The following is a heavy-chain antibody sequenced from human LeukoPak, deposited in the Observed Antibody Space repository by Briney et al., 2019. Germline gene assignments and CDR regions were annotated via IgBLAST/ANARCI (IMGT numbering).Heavy chain of an antibody. D-gene: IGHD3-9*01. V-gene: IGHV1-46*01. Sequence: ASVKVSCKASGYTFTGYYMHWVRQAPGQGLEWMGIINPSGGSTSYAQKFQGRVTMTRDMSTSTVYMELSSLRSEDTAVYYCARDHVDWSTLGVWGKGTTVTVSS. CDR1: GYTFTGYY. CDR2: INPSGGST. CDR3: ARDHVDWSTLGV. J-gene: IGHJ6*04.